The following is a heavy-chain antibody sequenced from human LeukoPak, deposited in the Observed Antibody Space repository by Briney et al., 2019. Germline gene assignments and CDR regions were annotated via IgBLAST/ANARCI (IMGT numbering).Heavy chain of an antibody. V-gene: IGHV4-31*03. CDR2: IYYSGST. J-gene: IGHJ2*01. CDR3: ARGWGGYSWYFDL. CDR1: GGSISSGGYY. Sequence: SETLSLTCTVSGGSISSGGYYWSWIRQHPGKGLEWIGYIYYSGSTYYTPSLKNRVTISVATSKNQFSLRLSSVTAVDTAVYYCARGWGGYSWYFDLWGRGTLVTVSS. D-gene: IGHD5-12*01.